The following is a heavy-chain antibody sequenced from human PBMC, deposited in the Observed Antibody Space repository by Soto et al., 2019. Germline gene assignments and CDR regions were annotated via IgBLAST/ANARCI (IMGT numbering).Heavy chain of an antibody. CDR1: GGSISSGDYS. CDR3: ARSTPQLAEFDY. V-gene: IGHV4-30-2*01. J-gene: IGHJ4*02. CDR2: IYYSGST. Sequence: SETLSLTCAVSGGSISSGDYSWSWIRQPPGKGLEWIGYIYYSGSTYYNPSLWRRVTISVDRSKNQFSLRLSSVTAADTAVYYCARSTPQLAEFDYWGQGTLVTVSS. D-gene: IGHD2-15*01.